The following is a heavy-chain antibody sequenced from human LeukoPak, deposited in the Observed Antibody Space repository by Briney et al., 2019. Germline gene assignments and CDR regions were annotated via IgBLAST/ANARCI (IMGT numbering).Heavy chain of an antibody. CDR1: GGSFSGYY. CDR3: VLMAGY. CDR2: INHSGST. D-gene: IGHD3-16*01. J-gene: IGHJ4*02. V-gene: IGHV4-34*01. Sequence: PSETLSLTCAVYGGSFSGYYWSWIRQPPGKGLEWIGEINHSGSTNYNPSLKSRVTISADTSKNQFSLKLTSVTAADTAVYYCVLMAGYWGQGTLVTVPS.